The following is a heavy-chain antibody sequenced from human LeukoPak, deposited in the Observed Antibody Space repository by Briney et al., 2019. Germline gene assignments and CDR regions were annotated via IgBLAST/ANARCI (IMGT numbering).Heavy chain of an antibody. CDR3: ARDATFLARAFDI. V-gene: IGHV4-34*01. CDR1: GGSFSGYY. J-gene: IGHJ3*02. CDR2: INHSGST. D-gene: IGHD2/OR15-2a*01. Sequence: SETLSLTCAVYGGSFSGYYWSWIRQPPGKGLEWIGEINHSGSTNYNPSLKSRVTISVDTSKNQFSLKLSSVTAADTAVYYCARDATFLARAFDIWGQGTLVTVSS.